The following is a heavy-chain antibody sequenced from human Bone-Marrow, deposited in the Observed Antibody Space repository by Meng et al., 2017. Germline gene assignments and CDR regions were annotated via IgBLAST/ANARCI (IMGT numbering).Heavy chain of an antibody. CDR3: AEGSTTYYFDY. V-gene: IGHV4-39*06. CDR1: GGSISSSSYY. CDR2: IYYSGST. Sequence: GSLRLSCTVSGGSISSSSYYWGWIRQPPGKGLEWIVSIYYSGSTYYNPSLKSRVTISVDTSKNQFTLKLSSVTAAPTAVYYCAEGSTTYYFDYWGQGTLVTVSS. J-gene: IGHJ4*02. D-gene: IGHD3-10*01.